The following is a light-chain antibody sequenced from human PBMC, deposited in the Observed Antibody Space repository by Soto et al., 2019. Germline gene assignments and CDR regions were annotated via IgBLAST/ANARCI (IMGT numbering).Light chain of an antibody. CDR1: QSVIY. CDR3: QQYGDTPIT. Sequence: EIVLTRSPGTLSLSPGERTTLSCRASQSVIYLAWYQQKPGQAPRLLIYGASTRATGIPDRFSGSGSGTVFTLTISRLEPEDFAVYYCQQYGDTPITFGQGTRLEMK. V-gene: IGKV3-20*01. CDR2: GAS. J-gene: IGKJ5*01.